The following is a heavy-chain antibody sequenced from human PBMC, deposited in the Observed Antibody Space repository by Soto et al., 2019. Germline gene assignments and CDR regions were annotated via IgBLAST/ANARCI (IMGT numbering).Heavy chain of an antibody. CDR3: ARRKRPTMIVVVSLIAFDI. CDR1: GFTFSSYA. V-gene: IGHV3-30-3*01. J-gene: IGHJ3*02. Sequence: QVQLVESGGGVVQPGRSLRLSCAASGFTFSSYAMHWVRQAPGKGLEWVAVISYDGSNKYYADSVKGRFTISRDNSKNTLYLQTNSLRAEDTAVYYCARRKRPTMIVVVSLIAFDIWGQGTMVTVSS. D-gene: IGHD3-22*01. CDR2: ISYDGSNK.